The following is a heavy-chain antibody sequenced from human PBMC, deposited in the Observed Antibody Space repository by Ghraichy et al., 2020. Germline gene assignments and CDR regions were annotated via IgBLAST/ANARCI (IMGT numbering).Heavy chain of an antibody. D-gene: IGHD3-10*01. CDR2: IDNSGST. Sequence: SETLSLTCSVSGSSISSGSYYWAWIRQPPGKGLEWIGNIDNSGSTYYNPSLKSRVTISVDTSKNQFSLKLSSVTAADTAVYYCASKIYGSGKFDPWGQGTLVTVSS. V-gene: IGHV4-39*01. J-gene: IGHJ5*02. CDR3: ASKIYGSGKFDP. CDR1: GSSISSGSYY.